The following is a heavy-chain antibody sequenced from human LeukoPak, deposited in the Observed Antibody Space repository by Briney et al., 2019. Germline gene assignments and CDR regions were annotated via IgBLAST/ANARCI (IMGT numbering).Heavy chain of an antibody. V-gene: IGHV3-21*04. J-gene: IGHJ4*02. CDR3: ARDRQQRETYGGNSDFDY. CDR1: GFTFSSYS. CDR2: ISSSSSYI. D-gene: IGHD4-23*01. Sequence: GGSLRLSCAASGFTFSSYSMNWVRQAPGKGLEWVSSISSSSSYIYYADSVKGRFTISRDNAKNSLYLQMNSLRAEDTAVYYCARDRQQRETYGGNSDFDYWGQGTLVTVSS.